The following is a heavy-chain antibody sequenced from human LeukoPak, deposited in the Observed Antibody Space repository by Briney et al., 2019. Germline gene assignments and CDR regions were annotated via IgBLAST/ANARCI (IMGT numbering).Heavy chain of an antibody. Sequence: PSETLSLTCTVSGGSISSYYWSWIRQPPGKGLEWIGYIYYSGSTNYNPSLKSRVTISVDTSKNQFSLRLTSVTAADTAVYYCATSSAYNYAFDIWGQGTMVTVSS. CDR1: GGSISSYY. V-gene: IGHV4-59*08. D-gene: IGHD3-22*01. J-gene: IGHJ3*02. CDR2: IYYSGST. CDR3: ATSSAYNYAFDI.